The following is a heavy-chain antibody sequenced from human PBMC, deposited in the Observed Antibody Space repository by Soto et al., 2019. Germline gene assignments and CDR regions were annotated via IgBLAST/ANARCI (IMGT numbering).Heavy chain of an antibody. CDR3: ASCTDSGYDLDYYYGMDV. V-gene: IGHV5-10-1*01. Sequence: LGESLKISCKGSGYSFTSYWISWVRQMPGKGLEWMGRIDPSDSYTNYSPSFQGHVTISADKSISTAYLQWSSLKASDTAMYYCASCTDSGYDLDYYYGMDVWGQGTTVTVSS. J-gene: IGHJ6*02. D-gene: IGHD5-12*01. CDR1: GYSFTSYW. CDR2: IDPSDSYT.